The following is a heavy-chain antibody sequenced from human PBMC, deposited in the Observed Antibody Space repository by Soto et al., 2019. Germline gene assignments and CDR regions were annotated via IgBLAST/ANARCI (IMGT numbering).Heavy chain of an antibody. J-gene: IGHJ4*02. CDR3: ARWWFGEFFDY. V-gene: IGHV4-30-4*01. D-gene: IGHD3-10*01. CDR1: GGSISSGDYY. Sequence: PSETLSLTCTVSGGSISSGDYYWSWIRQPPGKGLEWIGYIYYSGSTYYNPSLKSRVTISVDTSKNQFSLKLSSVTAADTAVYYCARWWFGEFFDYWGQGILVTVSS. CDR2: IYYSGST.